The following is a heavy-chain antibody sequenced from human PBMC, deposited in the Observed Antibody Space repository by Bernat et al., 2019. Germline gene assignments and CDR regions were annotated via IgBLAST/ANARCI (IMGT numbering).Heavy chain of an antibody. CDR2: INPVNGDT. Sequence: QVQLVQSGAEVKKAGASVKVSCRASGYIFITYLMHWVRQAPGQRLEWMGCINPVNGDTNYSEKFQGKVTITRDTPASTAYLDLNSLESEDTALYYCARALSSPPYWLDSWGQDTLVTVSS. CDR3: ARALSSPPYWLDS. CDR1: GYIFITYL. V-gene: IGHV1-3*01. D-gene: IGHD6-19*01. J-gene: IGHJ5*01.